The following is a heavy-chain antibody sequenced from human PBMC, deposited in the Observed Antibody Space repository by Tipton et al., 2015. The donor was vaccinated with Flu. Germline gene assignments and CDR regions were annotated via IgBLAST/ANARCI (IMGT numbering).Heavy chain of an antibody. J-gene: IGHJ4*02. CDR1: GGSIGSNY. CDR2: IHNSGTT. D-gene: IGHD3-10*02. CDR3: ARLSYYDVDLKNFCFDY. V-gene: IGHV4-4*08. Sequence: TLSLTCNVSGGSIGSNYWSWVRQPPGKGLEYIGYIHNSGTTNYNPSLKSRVTISVDTSKSQFSLMLRSVTAADTAVYYCARLSYYDVDLKNFCFDYWGQGALVTVSS.